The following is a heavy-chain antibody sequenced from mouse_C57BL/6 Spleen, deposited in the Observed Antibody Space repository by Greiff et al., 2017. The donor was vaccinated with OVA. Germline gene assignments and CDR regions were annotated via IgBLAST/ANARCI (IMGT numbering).Heavy chain of an antibody. CDR2: LDPETGGT. Sequence: QVQLQQSGAELVRPGASVTLSCKASGYTFTDYEMHWVKQTPVHGLEWIGALDPETGGTAYNQKFTGKAILTADNSSSTAYMELRSLTSEDSAVYYWTRKGSYADSDDYAMDDWGQGTSVTVAS. D-gene: IGHD2-12*01. CDR1: GYTFTDYE. CDR3: TRKGSYADSDDYAMDD. J-gene: IGHJ4*01. V-gene: IGHV1-15*01.